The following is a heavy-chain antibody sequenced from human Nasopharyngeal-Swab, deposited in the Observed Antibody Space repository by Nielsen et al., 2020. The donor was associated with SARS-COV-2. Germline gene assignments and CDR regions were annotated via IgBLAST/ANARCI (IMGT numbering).Heavy chain of an antibody. J-gene: IGHJ4*02. D-gene: IGHD6-13*01. V-gene: IGHV3-30-3*01. CDR3: ARDGVDYSSSWYGLSYYFDY. CDR1: RFTFSSYA. Sequence: GESLKISCAASRFTFSSYALHWVRQAPGKGPEWVAVISYDGSNKYYADSVKGRFTISRDNSKNTLYLQMNSLRAEDTAVYYCARDGVDYSSSWYGLSYYFDYWGQGTLVTVSS. CDR2: ISYDGSNK.